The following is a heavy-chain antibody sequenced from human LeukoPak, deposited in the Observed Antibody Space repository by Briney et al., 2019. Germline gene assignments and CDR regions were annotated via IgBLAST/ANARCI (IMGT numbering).Heavy chain of an antibody. J-gene: IGHJ6*04. V-gene: IGHV4-38-2*01. D-gene: IGHD2-2*01. CDR3: ARGPLGYCSSTSCSYYYYGMDV. Sequence: LRLSCAASGFTFSDYYMSWIRQAPGKGLEWLGSIYHSGSTYYNPSLKSRVTISVDTSKNQFSLKLSSVTAADTAVYYCARGPLGYCSSTSCSYYYYGMDVWGKGTTVTVSS. CDR2: IYHSGST. CDR1: GFTFSDYY.